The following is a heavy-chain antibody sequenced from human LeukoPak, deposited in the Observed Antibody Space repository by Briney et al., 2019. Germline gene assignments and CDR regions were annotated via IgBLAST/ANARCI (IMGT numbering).Heavy chain of an antibody. J-gene: IGHJ5*02. CDR2: VSYSGST. V-gene: IGHV4-59*01. CDR3: ARELDP. Sequence: KPSETLSLTCTVSGGSINNYYWSWIRQPPGKGLEWIGYVSYSGSTNYNPSLKSRVTISVDTSKNQFSREVRSVTAADTAVYYCARELDPWGQGTLVTVSS. CDR1: GGSINNYY.